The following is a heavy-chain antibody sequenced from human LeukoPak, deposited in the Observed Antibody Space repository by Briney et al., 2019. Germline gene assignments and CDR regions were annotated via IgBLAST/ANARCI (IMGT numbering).Heavy chain of an antibody. Sequence: GGSLRLSCAASGFTFSSYAMSWVRQAPGKGLEWVSAISGSGGSTYYADSVKGRFTISRDNSKNTLYLQMKSLRAEDTAVYYCTKEPLYCGGDCYGPFDHWGQGTLVTVSS. CDR2: ISGSGGST. V-gene: IGHV3-23*01. CDR3: TKEPLYCGGDCYGPFDH. CDR1: GFTFSSYA. J-gene: IGHJ4*02. D-gene: IGHD2-21*02.